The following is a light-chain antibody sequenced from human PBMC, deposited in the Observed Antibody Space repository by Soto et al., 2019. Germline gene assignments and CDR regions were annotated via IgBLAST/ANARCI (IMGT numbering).Light chain of an antibody. CDR2: GAS. Sequence: ETVMTQSPVTLSVSPGERATLSCRASQSVSRNLAWYQQKPGQPPRLLIYGASTRPTGIPARFSGSGSGTEFTLTISSLQSEDFAVYYCQQYDNYPPYTFGQGTKLEMK. V-gene: IGKV3-15*01. CDR3: QQYDNYPPYT. CDR1: QSVSRN. J-gene: IGKJ2*01.